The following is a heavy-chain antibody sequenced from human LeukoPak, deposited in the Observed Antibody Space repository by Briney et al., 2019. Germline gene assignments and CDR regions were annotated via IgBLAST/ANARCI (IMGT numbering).Heavy chain of an antibody. Sequence: SGTLSLTCTVSGDSINSLDLWSWIRQPPGKGLEWIGYIYYSGSTYYNPSLKSRVTISVDTSKNQFSLKLSSVTAADTAVYYCAGTEATRITIFGVGGPFDPWGQGTLVTVSS. CDR2: IYYSGST. CDR3: AGTEATRITIFGVGGPFDP. D-gene: IGHD3-3*01. V-gene: IGHV4-30-4*01. CDR1: GDSINSLDL. J-gene: IGHJ5*02.